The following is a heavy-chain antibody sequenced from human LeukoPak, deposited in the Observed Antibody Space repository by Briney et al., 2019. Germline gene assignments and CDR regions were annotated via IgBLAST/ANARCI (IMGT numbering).Heavy chain of an antibody. D-gene: IGHD3-22*01. CDR2: IYYSGST. V-gene: IGHV4-59*01. CDR1: GGSISTYY. J-gene: IGHJ4*02. CDR3: ARGHSYYYDSSAYYPDFDY. Sequence: SETLSLACTVYGGSISTYYWSWIRQHPGKGLEWIGYIYYSGSTNYNPSLKSRVTISVDKSKNQFSLKLSSVTAADTAVYYCARGHSYYYDSSAYYPDFDYWGQGTLVTVCS.